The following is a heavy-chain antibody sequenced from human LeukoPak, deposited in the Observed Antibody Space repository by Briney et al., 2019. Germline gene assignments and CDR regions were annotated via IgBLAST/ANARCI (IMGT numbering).Heavy chain of an antibody. CDR2: INSDGSST. V-gene: IGHV3-74*01. CDR1: GFTFSSYW. J-gene: IGHJ4*02. D-gene: IGHD2-21*01. CDR3: ARAREYSDFDY. Sequence: QPGGSLRLSCAASGFTFSSYWMHLVRQAPGKGLVWVSRINSDGSSTSYADSVKDRFTISRDNAKNTLYLQMNSLRAEDTAVYYCARAREYSDFDYWGQGTLVTVSS.